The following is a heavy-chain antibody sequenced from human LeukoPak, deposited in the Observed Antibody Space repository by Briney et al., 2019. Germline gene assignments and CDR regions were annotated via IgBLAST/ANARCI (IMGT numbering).Heavy chain of an antibody. CDR2: ISGSGDST. CDR1: GFTFSNYV. V-gene: IGHV3-23*01. CDR3: AKVRAPSGWFNSDY. D-gene: IGHD6-19*01. J-gene: IGHJ4*02. Sequence: GGSLRLSCAASGFTFSNYVMSWARQAPGKGLEWVSGISGSGDSTYYADSVKGRFTISRDNSKNTLYLQMNSLRVEDTATYYCAKVRAPSGWFNSDYWGQGTLVTVSS.